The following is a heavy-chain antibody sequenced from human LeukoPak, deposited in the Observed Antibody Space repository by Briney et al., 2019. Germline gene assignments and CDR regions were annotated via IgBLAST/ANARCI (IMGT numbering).Heavy chain of an antibody. V-gene: IGHV1-24*01. Sequence: ASVKVSCKVSGYTLTELSMHWVRQAPGKGLEWMGGFDPEDGETIYAQKFQGRVTMTEDTSTDTAYMELSSLRSEDTAVYYCARAAYGPDAFDIWGQGTMVTVSS. J-gene: IGHJ3*02. D-gene: IGHD4-17*01. CDR3: ARAAYGPDAFDI. CDR2: FDPEDGET. CDR1: GYTLTELS.